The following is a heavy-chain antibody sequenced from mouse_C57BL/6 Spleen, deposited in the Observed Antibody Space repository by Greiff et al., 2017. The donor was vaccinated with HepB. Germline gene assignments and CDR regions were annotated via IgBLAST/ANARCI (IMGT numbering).Heavy chain of an antibody. CDR1: GFNIKDDY. J-gene: IGHJ3*01. CDR3: TTAGYGSSYKFAY. D-gene: IGHD1-1*01. CDR2: IDPENGDT. Sequence: VQLQQSGAELVRPGASVKLSCTASGFNIKDDYMHWVKQRPEQGLEWIGWIDPENGDTEYASKFQGKATITADTSSNTAYLQLSSLTSEDTALYYCTTAGYGSSYKFAYWGQGTLVTVSA. V-gene: IGHV14-4*01.